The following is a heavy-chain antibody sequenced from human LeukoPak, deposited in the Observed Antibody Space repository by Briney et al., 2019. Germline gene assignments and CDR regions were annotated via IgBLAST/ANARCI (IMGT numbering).Heavy chain of an antibody. CDR1: GFTFSSYG. CDR2: IRYDGSNK. Sequence: PGGSLRLSCAASGFTFSSYGMHWVRQAPGKGLEWVSFIRYDGSNKYYADSVKGRFTISRDNSKNTLYLQMDSLRAEDTAVYYCARDPYSGSYSPAVYYYYMDVWGKGTTVTVSS. CDR3: ARDPYSGSYSPAVYYYYMDV. V-gene: IGHV3-30*02. D-gene: IGHD1-26*01. J-gene: IGHJ6*03.